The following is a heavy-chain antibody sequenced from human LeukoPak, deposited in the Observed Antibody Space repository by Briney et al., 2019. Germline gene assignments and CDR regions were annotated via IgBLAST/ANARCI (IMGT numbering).Heavy chain of an antibody. V-gene: IGHV4-38-2*02. CDR3: ARDLGMYYDILTGYPPPPYQLNWFDP. CDR1: GYSISSGYY. J-gene: IGHJ5*02. Sequence: SETLSLTCTVSGYSISSGYYWGWIRQPPGKGLEWIGSIYHSGGTYYNPSLKSRVTISVDTSKNQFSLKLSSVTAADTAVYYCARDLGMYYDILTGYPPPPYQLNWFDPWGQGTLVTVSS. CDR2: IYHSGGT. D-gene: IGHD3-9*01.